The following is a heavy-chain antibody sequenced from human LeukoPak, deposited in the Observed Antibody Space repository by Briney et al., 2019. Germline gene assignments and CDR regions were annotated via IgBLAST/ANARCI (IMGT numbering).Heavy chain of an antibody. CDR2: ISGSGGST. V-gene: IGHV3-23*01. Sequence: GGSLRLSCAASGFTFSSYAMSWVRQAPGKGLEWVSAISGSGGSTYYADSVKGRFTISRDNSKNTLYLQMNSLRAEDTAVYYCAKVGCSSSSCSRFYYYMDVWGKGTTVTVSS. D-gene: IGHD2-2*01. J-gene: IGHJ6*03. CDR3: AKVGCSSSSCSRFYYYMDV. CDR1: GFTFSSYA.